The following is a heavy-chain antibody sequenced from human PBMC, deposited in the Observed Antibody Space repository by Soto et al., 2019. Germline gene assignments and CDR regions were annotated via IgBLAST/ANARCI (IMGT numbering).Heavy chain of an antibody. J-gene: IGHJ1*01. CDR3: TTHSGYELNSGSLQH. CDR2: IKSKTDGGTT. CDR1: GFTFSNAW. V-gene: IGHV3-15*01. Sequence: EVQLVESGGGLVKPGGSLRLSCAASGFTFSNAWMSWVRQAPGKGLEWVGRIKSKTDGGTTDYAAPVKGRFTISRDDSKNTLYLQVNSLKTEDTAVYYCTTHSGYELNSGSLQHWGQGTLVTVSS. D-gene: IGHD5-12*01.